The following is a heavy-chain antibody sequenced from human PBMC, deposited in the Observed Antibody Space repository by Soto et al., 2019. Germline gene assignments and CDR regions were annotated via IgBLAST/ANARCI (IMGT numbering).Heavy chain of an antibody. Sequence: HGELVQSGADVKKPGASVTISCKASGYTFTDYALHWVRQAPGQRFEWMGWMNAGVGNTLYSQKFQGRITITRDTSASTTYMELNSMKSEDTAIYYCARDTGYTFGSLNYWGPGTLVTVSS. CDR3: ARDTGYTFGSLNY. CDR2: MNAGVGNT. CDR1: GYTFTDYA. V-gene: IGHV1-3*01. D-gene: IGHD5-18*01. J-gene: IGHJ4*02.